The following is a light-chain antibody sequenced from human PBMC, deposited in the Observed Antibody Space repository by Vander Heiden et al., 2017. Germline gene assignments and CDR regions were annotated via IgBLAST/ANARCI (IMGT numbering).Light chain of an antibody. J-gene: IGLJ3*02. CDR3: AAWDDSLSGWV. Sequence: HSVLTPPPSASGTPGQRVTISCSGSSSNIGSNYVYWYQQLPGTAPKLLIYRNNQRPSGVPDRFSGSKSGTSASLAISGLRSEDEADYYCAAWDDSLSGWVFGGGTKLTGL. CDR2: RNN. CDR1: SSNIGSNY. V-gene: IGLV1-47*01.